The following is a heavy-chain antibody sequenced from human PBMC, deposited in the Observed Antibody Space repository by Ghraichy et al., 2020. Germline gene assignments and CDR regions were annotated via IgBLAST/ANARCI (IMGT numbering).Heavy chain of an antibody. D-gene: IGHD3-10*01. CDR2: IYYSGST. CDR3: ARDTVLLWFDDGMDV. CDR1: GGSISSGDYY. V-gene: IGHV4-30-4*01. Sequence: SETLSLTCTVSGGSISSGDYYWSWIRQPPGKGLEWIGYIYYSGSTYYNPSLKSRITISVDTSKNQFSLKLSSVTAADTAVYYCARDTVLLWFDDGMDVWGQGTTVTVSS. J-gene: IGHJ6*02.